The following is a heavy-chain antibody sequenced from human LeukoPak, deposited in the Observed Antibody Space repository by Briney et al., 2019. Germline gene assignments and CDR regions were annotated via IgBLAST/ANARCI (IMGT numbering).Heavy chain of an antibody. CDR3: ARAAAAGTDY. V-gene: IGHV1-2*02. CDR2: INPNSGGT. CDR1: GYTLTELS. Sequence: ASVKVSCKVSGYTLTELSTHWVRQAPGKGLEWMGWINPNSGGTNYAQKFQGRVTMTRNTSISTAYMELSSLRSEDTAVYYCARAAAAGTDYWGQGTLVTVSS. D-gene: IGHD6-13*01. J-gene: IGHJ4*02.